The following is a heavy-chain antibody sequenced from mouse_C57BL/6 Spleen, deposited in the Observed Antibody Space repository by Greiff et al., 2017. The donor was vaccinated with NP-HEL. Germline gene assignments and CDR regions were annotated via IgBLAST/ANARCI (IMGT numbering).Heavy chain of an antibody. CDR3: ARSESNYEPYAMDY. V-gene: IGHV1-55*01. J-gene: IGHJ4*01. CDR1: GYTFTSYW. CDR2: IYPGSGST. Sequence: VQLQQPGAELVKPGASVKMSCKASGYTFTSYWITWVKQRPGQGLEWIGDIYPGSGSTNYNEKFKSKATLTVDTSSSTAYMQLSSLTSEDSAVYYCARSESNYEPYAMDYWGQGTSVTVSS. D-gene: IGHD2-5*01.